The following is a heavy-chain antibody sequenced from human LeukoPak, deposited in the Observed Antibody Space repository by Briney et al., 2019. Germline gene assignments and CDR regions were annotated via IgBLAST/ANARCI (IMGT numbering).Heavy chain of an antibody. CDR3: AKDGSYGDYGDYYYYGMDV. CDR2: IGGSGGST. CDR1: GFTFSSYA. J-gene: IGHJ6*02. V-gene: IGHV3-23*01. Sequence: GGSLRLSCAASGFTFSSYAMSWVRQAPGKGLEWVSAIGGSGGSTYYADSVKGRFTISRDNSKNTLYLQMNSLRAEDTAVYYCAKDGSYGDYGDYYYYGMDVWGQGTTVTVSS. D-gene: IGHD4-17*01.